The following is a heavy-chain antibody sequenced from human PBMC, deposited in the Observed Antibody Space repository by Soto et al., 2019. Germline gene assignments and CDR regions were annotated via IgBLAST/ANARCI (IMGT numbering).Heavy chain of an antibody. V-gene: IGHV3-30*03. CDR1: DFDFSSYG. Sequence: LRLSCAASDFDFSSYGIHGVRQAPVKVLEWVAASSYDGRETFYADSAKGRFTVSKEMSKNTAFLQMNALRHEDTAVYFCARDSGWPILNFDNWGQGTPVTVSS. CDR2: SSYDGRET. CDR3: ARDSGWPILNFDN. D-gene: IGHD3-10*01. J-gene: IGHJ4*02.